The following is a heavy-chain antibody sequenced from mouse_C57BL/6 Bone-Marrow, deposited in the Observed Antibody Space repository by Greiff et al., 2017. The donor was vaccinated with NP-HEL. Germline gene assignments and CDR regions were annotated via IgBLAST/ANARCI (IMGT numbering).Heavy chain of an antibody. CDR3: TAPYYCASRGYGRDY. V-gene: IGHV14-1*01. Sequence: DVQLQESGAELVRPGASVKLSCTASGFTFTDYYMHWVKQRPEQGLEWIGRIDPEDGDTEYAPKFQGKATLTVDTSSNTAYLQLSSLTSDDTAVYYGTAPYYCASRGYGRDYWGQGTTVTVSS. CDR1: GFTFTDYY. CDR2: IDPEDGDT. J-gene: IGHJ4*01. D-gene: IGHD1-1*01.